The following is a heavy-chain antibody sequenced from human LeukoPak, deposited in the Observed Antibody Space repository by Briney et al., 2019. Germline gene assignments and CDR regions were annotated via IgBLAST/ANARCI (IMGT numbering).Heavy chain of an antibody. CDR2: IFHAGTT. CDR1: GASISSSNW. CDR3: MRTYCSNISCFYFDY. D-gene: IGHD2-2*01. V-gene: IGHV4-4*02. Sequence: PSETLSLTCTVSGASISSSNWWSWARQPPGKGLEWIGEIFHAGTTNYNPSLQSRDTISVDNSRNQFSLKLTSATAADTAVYYCMRTYCSNISCFYFDYWGQGTLVTVSS. J-gene: IGHJ4*02.